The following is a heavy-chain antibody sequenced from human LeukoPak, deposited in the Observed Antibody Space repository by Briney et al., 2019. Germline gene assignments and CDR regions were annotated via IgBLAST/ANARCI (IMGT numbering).Heavy chain of an antibody. D-gene: IGHD1-26*01. V-gene: IGHV3-30*04. J-gene: IGHJ5*02. CDR1: GFIFTGHA. CDR3: ARDNSVGETAWWFDP. Sequence: GGSLRLSCAASGFIFTGHAMHWVRQAPGKGLEWVAVISYDGSNAYYTDSVKGRFIISRDNSKNTLYLQLNSLTSDDTAVYYCARDNSVGETAWWFDPWGQGTLVTVSS. CDR2: ISYDGSNA.